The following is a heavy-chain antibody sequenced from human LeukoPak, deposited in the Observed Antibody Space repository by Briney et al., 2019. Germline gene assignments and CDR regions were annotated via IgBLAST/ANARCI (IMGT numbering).Heavy chain of an antibody. D-gene: IGHD4-17*01. V-gene: IGHV1-18*01. CDR1: GYIFTNYG. CDR3: ARDMATVQHQD. Sequence: GASVKVSCKASGYIFTNYGISWVRQAPGQGLEWMGWISAYSGNTNYVQKFQDRVTMTTDTSTSTAYMKLRSLRSDDTAVYFCARDMATVQHQDWGQGALVTVSS. J-gene: IGHJ4*02. CDR2: ISAYSGNT.